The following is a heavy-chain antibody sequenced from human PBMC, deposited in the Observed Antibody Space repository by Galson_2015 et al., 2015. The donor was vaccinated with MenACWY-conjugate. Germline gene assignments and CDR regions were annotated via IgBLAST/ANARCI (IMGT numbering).Heavy chain of an antibody. Sequence: SVKVSCKASGYTFTSYGISWVRQAPGQGLEWMGWISAYNGNTNYAQKLQGRVTMTTDTSMSTAYMELRSLRSDDTAVYYCAREVRYCSSTSCYYYYYYGMDVWGQGTTVTVSS. J-gene: IGHJ6*02. CDR1: GYTFTSYG. CDR2: ISAYNGNT. V-gene: IGHV1-18*04. CDR3: AREVRYCSSTSCYYYYYYGMDV. D-gene: IGHD2-2*01.